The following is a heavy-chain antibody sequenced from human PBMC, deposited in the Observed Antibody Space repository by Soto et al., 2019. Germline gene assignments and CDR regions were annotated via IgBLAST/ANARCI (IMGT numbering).Heavy chain of an antibody. CDR3: AKDKEVDFWSGYYTNFDY. V-gene: IGHV3-23*01. D-gene: IGHD3-3*01. CDR2: ISGSGGST. J-gene: IGHJ4*02. CDR1: GFTFSSYA. Sequence: EVQLLESGGGLVQPGGSLRLSCAASGFTFSSYAMRWVRQAPGKGLEWVSAISGSGGSTYYADSVKGRFTISRDNSKNMLYLQMNSLRAEDTAVYYCAKDKEVDFWSGYYTNFDYWGQGTLVTVSS.